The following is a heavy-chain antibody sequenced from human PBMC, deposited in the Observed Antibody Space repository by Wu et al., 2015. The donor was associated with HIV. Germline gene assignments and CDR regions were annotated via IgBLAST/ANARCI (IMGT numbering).Heavy chain of an antibody. D-gene: IGHD3-3*01. J-gene: IGHJ6*01. CDR3: YVVRRTGSFWSYY. V-gene: IGHV1-18*01. Sequence: QVQLVQSGAEVKKPGASVKVSCKASGYTFTSYGISWVRQAPGQGLEWMGWISAYNGNTNYAQKLRGQSHHDHTTHSTSTRLQWSWRSLRSDRRPVRVTYVVRRTGSFWSYY. CDR1: GYTFTSYG. CDR2: ISAYNGNT.